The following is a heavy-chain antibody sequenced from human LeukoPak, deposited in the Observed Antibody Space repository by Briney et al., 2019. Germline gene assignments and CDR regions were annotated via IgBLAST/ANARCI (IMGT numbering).Heavy chain of an antibody. V-gene: IGHV1-2*02. CDR3: ARDAGYCTGGSCWYFDH. D-gene: IGHD2-15*01. CDR2: IKLNSGGT. Sequence: ASVKVSCKASGYTFTDYNMHWGRQAPGQGLEWMGWIKLNSGGTNFAQRFQGRVTMTRDTSISTAYMDLSRLISDDTAVYYCARDAGYCTGGSCWYFDHWGQGTLVTVSS. J-gene: IGHJ4*02. CDR1: GYTFTDYN.